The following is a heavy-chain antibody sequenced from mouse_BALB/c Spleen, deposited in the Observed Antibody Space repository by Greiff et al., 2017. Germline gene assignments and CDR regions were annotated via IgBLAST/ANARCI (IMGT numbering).Heavy chain of an antibody. V-gene: IGHV5-17*02. CDR2: ISSGSSTI. CDR1: GFTFSSFG. J-gene: IGHJ2*01. CDR3: ARLTGTSDY. Sequence: EVKLMESGGGLVQPGGSRKLSCAASGFTFSSFGMHWVRQAPEKGLEWVAYISSGSSTIYYADTVKGRFTISRDNPKNTLFLQMTSLRSEDTAMYYCARLTGTSDYWGQGTTLTVSS. D-gene: IGHD4-1*01.